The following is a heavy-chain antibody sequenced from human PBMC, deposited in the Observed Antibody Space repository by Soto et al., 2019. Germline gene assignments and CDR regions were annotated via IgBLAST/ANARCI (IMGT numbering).Heavy chain of an antibody. D-gene: IGHD2-8*01. CDR3: ARRYAGNFDY. V-gene: IGHV4-59*01. J-gene: IGHJ4*02. Sequence: LSLTCTVSGGSISSYYWSWIRQPPGKGLEWIGYIYYSGSTNYNPSLKSRVTISVDTSKNQFSLKLSPVTAADTAVYYCARRYAGNFDYWGRGTLVTVSS. CDR2: IYYSGST. CDR1: GGSISSYY.